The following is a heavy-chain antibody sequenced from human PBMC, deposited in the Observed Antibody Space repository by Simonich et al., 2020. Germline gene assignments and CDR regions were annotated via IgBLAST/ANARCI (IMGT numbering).Heavy chain of an antibody. CDR1: GYTFTGYY. Sequence: QVQLVQSGAEGKKPGASVKVSCKASGYTFTGYYMHWVRQAPGQGLEWMGWNNPKSGGTNYAQKFKGRVTMTRDTSISTAYMELSRLRSDDTAVYYCARVRFEAFDIWGQGTMVTVSS. J-gene: IGHJ3*02. CDR2: NNPKSGGT. V-gene: IGHV1-2*02. CDR3: ARVRFEAFDI.